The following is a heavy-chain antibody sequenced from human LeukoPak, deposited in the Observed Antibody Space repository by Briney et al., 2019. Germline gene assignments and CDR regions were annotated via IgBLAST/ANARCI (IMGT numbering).Heavy chain of an antibody. CDR3: ARDVYLSPGTQWLLSY. CDR1: GYTFTGYH. D-gene: IGHD3-22*01. V-gene: IGHV1-2*02. CDR2: INPNSGGT. J-gene: IGHJ4*02. Sequence: APVRVSCKTSGYTFTGYHMHWVRQAPGKGLEWMGWINPNSGGTNYAQKFQGRVTMTRDTSISTAYMQLGRLRSDDTAVYYCARDVYLSPGTQWLLSYWGQGTLVTVSS.